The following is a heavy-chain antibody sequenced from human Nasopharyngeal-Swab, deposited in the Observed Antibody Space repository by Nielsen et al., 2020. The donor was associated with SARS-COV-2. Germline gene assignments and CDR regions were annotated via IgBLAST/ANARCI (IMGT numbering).Heavy chain of an antibody. V-gene: IGHV3-30*03. CDR2: ISYDGSNK. CDR1: GFTFSSYG. CDR3: ARTWIRVPDAFDI. Sequence: GESLKISCAASGFTFSSYGMHWVRQAPGKGLEWVAVISYDGSNKYYADSVKGRFTISRDNSKNTLYLQMNSLRAEDTAVYYCARTWIRVPDAFDIWGQGTMVTVSS. D-gene: IGHD5-18*01. J-gene: IGHJ3*02.